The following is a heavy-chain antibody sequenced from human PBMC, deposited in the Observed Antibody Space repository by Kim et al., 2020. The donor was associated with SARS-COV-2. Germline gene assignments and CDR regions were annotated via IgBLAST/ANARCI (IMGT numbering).Heavy chain of an antibody. CDR1: GGSISSGGYY. V-gene: IGHV4-31*03. CDR3: ARDLEMTTVTRGAAVSAFDI. D-gene: IGHD4-17*01. Sequence: SETLSLTCTVSGGSISSGGYYWSWIRQHPGKGLEWIGYIYYSGSTYYNPSLKSRVTISVDTSKNQFSLKLSSVTAADTAVYYCARDLEMTTVTRGAAVSAFDIWGQGTMVTVSS. CDR2: IYYSGST. J-gene: IGHJ3*02.